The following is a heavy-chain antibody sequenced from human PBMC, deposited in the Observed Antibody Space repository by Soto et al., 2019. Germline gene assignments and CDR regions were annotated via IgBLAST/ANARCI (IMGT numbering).Heavy chain of an antibody. Sequence: PGGSLRLSCAASGFTVSSNYMSWVRQAPGKGLEWVSVIYSGGSTYYADSVKGRFTISRDNSKNTLYLQMNSLRAEDTAVYYCARTGARVDYDSSGYYPDAFDIWGQGTMVTVSS. CDR1: GFTVSSNY. D-gene: IGHD3-22*01. CDR2: IYSGGST. J-gene: IGHJ3*02. CDR3: ARTGARVDYDSSGYYPDAFDI. V-gene: IGHV3-66*01.